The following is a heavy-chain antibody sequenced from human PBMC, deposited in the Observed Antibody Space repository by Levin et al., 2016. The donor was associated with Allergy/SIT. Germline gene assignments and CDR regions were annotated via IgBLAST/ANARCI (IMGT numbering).Heavy chain of an antibody. J-gene: IGHJ3*02. CDR3: ALIPLYDSSRAFDI. V-gene: IGHV5-51*01. CDR1: GYTFTGYY. D-gene: IGHD3-22*01. Sequence: KVSCKASGYTFTGYYMHWVRQMPGKGLEWMGIIYPGDSDTRYSPSFQGQVTISADKSISTAYLQWSSLKASDTAMYYCALIPLYDSSRAFDIWGQGTMVTVSS. CDR2: IYPGDSDT.